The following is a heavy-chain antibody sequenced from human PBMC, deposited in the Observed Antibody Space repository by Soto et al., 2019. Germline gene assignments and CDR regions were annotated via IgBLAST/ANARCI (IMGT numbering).Heavy chain of an antibody. CDR2: IYYSGST. CDR1: GGSISSYY. CDR3: AREPVIIDAFDI. D-gene: IGHD3-3*01. Sequence: PSETLCLTCTVSGGSISSYYWSWIRQPPGKGLEWIGYIYYSGSTNYNPSLKSRVTISVDTSKNQFSLKLSSVTAADTAVYYCAREPVIIDAFDIWGQGTMVTGSS. J-gene: IGHJ3*02. V-gene: IGHV4-59*01.